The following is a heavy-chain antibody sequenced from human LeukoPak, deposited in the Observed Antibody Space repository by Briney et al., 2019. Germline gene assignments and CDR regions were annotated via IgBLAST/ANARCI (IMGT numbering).Heavy chain of an antibody. D-gene: IGHD6-13*01. Sequence: GGSLRLSCAASGFTFSSYSMNWVRQAPGKGLEWVSSISSSSSYIYYADSVKGRFTISRDNAKNSLYLQMNSLRAEDTAVYYCASSYSSSRNNWFDPWGQGTLVTVSS. J-gene: IGHJ5*02. CDR3: ASSYSSSRNNWFDP. CDR2: ISSSSSYI. V-gene: IGHV3-21*01. CDR1: GFTFSSYS.